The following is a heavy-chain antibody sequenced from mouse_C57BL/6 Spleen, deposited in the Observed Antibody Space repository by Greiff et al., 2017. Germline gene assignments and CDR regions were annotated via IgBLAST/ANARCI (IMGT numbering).Heavy chain of an antibody. CDR1: GYTFTSYW. D-gene: IGHD1-1*01. V-gene: IGHV1-69*01. CDR2: IDPSDSYT. CDR3: ARNYGSPYYFDY. Sequence: QVQLQQPGAELVMPGASVKLSCKASGYTFTSYWMHWVKQRPGQGLEWIGEIDPSDSYTNYNQKFKGKSTLTVDKSSSTAYRQLSSLTSEDSAVYYCARNYGSPYYFDYWGQGTTLTVSS. J-gene: IGHJ2*01.